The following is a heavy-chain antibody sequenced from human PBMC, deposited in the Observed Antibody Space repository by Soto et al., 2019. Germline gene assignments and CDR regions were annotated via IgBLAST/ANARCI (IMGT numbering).Heavy chain of an antibody. CDR1: GFTFSSYA. V-gene: IGHV3-30-3*01. CDR2: ISYDGSNK. J-gene: IGHJ6*02. CDR3: ARADITIVFYF. Sequence: SLRLSCAASGFTFSSYAMHWVRQAPGKGLEWVAVISYDGSNKYYADSVKGRFTISRDNSKNTLYLQMNSLRAEDTAVYYCARADITIVFYFCAQRSTVTVSS. D-gene: IGHD3-10*01.